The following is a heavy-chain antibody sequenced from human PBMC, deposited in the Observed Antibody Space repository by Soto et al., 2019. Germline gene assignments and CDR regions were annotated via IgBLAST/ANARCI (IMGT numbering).Heavy chain of an antibody. Sequence: SETLSLTCTVSGGSISSYYWSWIRQPPGKGLEWIGYIYYSGSTNYNPSLKSRVTISVDTSKNQFSLKLSSVTAAYTAVYYCARRPAYFYYYMDVWGKGTTVTVSS. CDR1: GGSISSYY. J-gene: IGHJ6*03. CDR2: IYYSGST. D-gene: IGHD2-2*01. V-gene: IGHV4-59*08. CDR3: ARRPAYFYYYMDV.